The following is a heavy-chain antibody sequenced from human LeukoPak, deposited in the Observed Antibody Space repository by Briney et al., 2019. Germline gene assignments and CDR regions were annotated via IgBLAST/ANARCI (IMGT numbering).Heavy chain of an antibody. CDR3: ASPSGYESGLGY. CDR2: IYYSGST. J-gene: IGHJ4*02. V-gene: IGHV4-59*01. Sequence: SENLSLTCTVSGGSISSYYWSWIRQPPGKGLEWIGYIYYSGSTNYNPSLKSRVTISVDTSKNQFSLKLSSVTAADTAVYYCASPSGYESGLGYWGQGTLVTASS. CDR1: GGSISSYY. D-gene: IGHD5-12*01.